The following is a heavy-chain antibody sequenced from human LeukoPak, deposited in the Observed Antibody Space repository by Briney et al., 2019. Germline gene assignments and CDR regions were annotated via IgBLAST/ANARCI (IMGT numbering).Heavy chain of an antibody. D-gene: IGHD3-10*01. CDR2: VIVSGDTT. J-gene: IGHJ3*02. Sequence: GGSLRLSCAASGFTFTTYAMSWVRQAPGKGLEWVSGVIVSGDTTNHADSVKGRFTISRDNSKNTLFLQMNSLRAEDTTAYYCVKGGWFGQSPSDVFDMWDQGTMVTVSS. CDR1: GFTFTTYA. CDR3: VKGGWFGQSPSDVFDM. V-gene: IGHV3-23*01.